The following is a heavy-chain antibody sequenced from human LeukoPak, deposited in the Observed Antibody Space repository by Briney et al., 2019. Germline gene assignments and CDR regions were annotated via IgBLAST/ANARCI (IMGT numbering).Heavy chain of an antibody. CDR1: GGSISSYY. D-gene: IGHD5-12*01. V-gene: IGHV4-4*07. CDR2: IYTTGST. Sequence: SETLSLTCTVSGGSISSYYWSWIRQPAGKGLEWIGRIYTTGSTNYNPSLKSRVTISIDKSKNQFSLKLSFVTAADTAVYYCARGDTVATGLYDYWGQGTLVTVSS. CDR3: ARGDTVATGLYDY. J-gene: IGHJ4*02.